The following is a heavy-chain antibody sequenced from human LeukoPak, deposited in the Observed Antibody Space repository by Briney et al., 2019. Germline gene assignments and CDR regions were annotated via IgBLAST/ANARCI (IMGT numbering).Heavy chain of an antibody. CDR1: GGTFSSYA. J-gene: IGHJ6*03. V-gene: IGHV1-69*05. Sequence: GAPVKVSCKASGGTFSSYAISWVRQAPGQGLEWMGGIIPIFGTANYAQKFQGRVTITTDESTSTAYMELSSLRSEDTAVYYCACAEDQLLLRYYMDVWGKGTTVTVSS. CDR2: IIPIFGTA. D-gene: IGHD2-2*01. CDR3: ACAEDQLLLRYYMDV.